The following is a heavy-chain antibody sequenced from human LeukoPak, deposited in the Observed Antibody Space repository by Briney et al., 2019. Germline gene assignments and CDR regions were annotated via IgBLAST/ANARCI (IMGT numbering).Heavy chain of an antibody. Sequence: AGGSLRLSCAASGFTFSDYYMSWIRQAPGKGLEWVSYISSSGSAIYYSDSVKGRFTISRDNAKNSLYLQMNSLRAEDTAVYYCARGYYYASGTPFDPWGQGTLVTVSS. CDR3: ARGYYYASGTPFDP. CDR2: ISSSGSAI. D-gene: IGHD3-10*01. J-gene: IGHJ5*02. V-gene: IGHV3-11*01. CDR1: GFTFSDYY.